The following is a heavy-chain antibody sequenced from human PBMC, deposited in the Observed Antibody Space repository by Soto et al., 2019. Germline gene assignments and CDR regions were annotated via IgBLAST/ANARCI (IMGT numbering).Heavy chain of an antibody. D-gene: IGHD1-26*01. CDR1: GYTFTSYG. J-gene: IGHJ1*01. CDR2: ISAYNGNT. CDR3: ARAGFTVSTTRYFLH. V-gene: IGHV1-18*03. Sequence: ASVKVSCKASGYTFTSYGISWVRQAPGQGLEWMGWISAYNGNTNYAQKLQGRVTMTTDTSTSTAYMELRSLRSDDMAVYYCARAGFTVSTTRYFLHWGQGTLVTVSS.